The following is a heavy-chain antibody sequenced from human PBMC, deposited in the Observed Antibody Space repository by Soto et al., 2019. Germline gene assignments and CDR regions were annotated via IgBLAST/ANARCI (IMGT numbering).Heavy chain of an antibody. CDR3: ARILDRGGYAYYFDS. V-gene: IGHV2-26*01. Sequence: QVTLKESGPVLVKPTETLTLTCTVSGFALSNATMGVSWIRQPPGKALEWLAHIFSDDEKSYRTSLKRRLTNSQATSKSQVVLTMGNMDPVDTATYYCARILDRGGYAYYFDSWGQGTLVTVSS. CDR2: IFSDDEK. CDR1: GFALSNATMG. D-gene: IGHD2-2*03. J-gene: IGHJ4*02.